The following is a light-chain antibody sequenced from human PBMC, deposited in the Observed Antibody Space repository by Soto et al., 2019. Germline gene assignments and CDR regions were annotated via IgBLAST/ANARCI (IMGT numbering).Light chain of an antibody. CDR2: DVS. J-gene: IGLJ1*01. V-gene: IGLV2-14*03. CDR3: SSYIPNSSTYV. CDR1: SSDVGGYNY. Sequence: QSVLTQPASVSGSPGQSITISCTGTSSDVGGYNYVSWYQHHPGKAPKRMIHDVSNRPSGVSNRFSGSKSGNTASLTISGLQAEEEAEYYCSSYIPNSSTYVVGTGTQLTVL.